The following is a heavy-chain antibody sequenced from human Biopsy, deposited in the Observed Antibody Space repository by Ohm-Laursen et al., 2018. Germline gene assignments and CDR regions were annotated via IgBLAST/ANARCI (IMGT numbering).Heavy chain of an antibody. CDR1: GGSVSSNTNY. D-gene: IGHD5-18*01. CDR3: ARGSSYGYDFDY. CDR2: IYYSGST. V-gene: IGHV4-61*01. Sequence: GTLSLTCAVSGGSVSSNTNYWDWLRQPPGKRLEWIGNIYYSGSTNFNPSLKSRVTISVDTSKNPFSLKLSSVTAADTAVYFCARGSSYGYDFDYWGQGTLVAVSS. J-gene: IGHJ4*02.